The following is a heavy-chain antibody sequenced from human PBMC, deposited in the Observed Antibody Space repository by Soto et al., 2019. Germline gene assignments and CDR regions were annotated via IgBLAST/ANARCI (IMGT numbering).Heavy chain of an antibody. J-gene: IGHJ6*02. CDR2: VIPIFGTA. V-gene: IGHV1-69*13. CDR1: GCTFSSYA. D-gene: IGHD3-9*01. CDR3: ARVRIDILTGYYYYYGMDV. Sequence: SVTVSCTASGCTFSSYAIIWVRQAPGQGLEWMGGVIPIFGTANYAQKFQGRVTITADESTSTAYMELSSLRSEDTAVYYCARVRIDILTGYYYYYGMDVWGQGTTVTVSS.